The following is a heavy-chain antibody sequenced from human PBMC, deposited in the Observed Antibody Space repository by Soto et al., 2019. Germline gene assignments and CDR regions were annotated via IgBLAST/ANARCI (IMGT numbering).Heavy chain of an antibody. D-gene: IGHD1-1*01. V-gene: IGHV3-30*04. CDR1: GFTFSFYA. Sequence: GGSLRLSCAASGFTFSFYALHWVRQAPGKGLEWVALISYDGRNKYYADSVKGRFSISRDNSKNTLYLQMDSLRPEDTAVYYCARGPSVRDTTEGHYWGQGTLVTVS. J-gene: IGHJ4*02. CDR3: ARGPSVRDTTEGHY. CDR2: ISYDGRNK.